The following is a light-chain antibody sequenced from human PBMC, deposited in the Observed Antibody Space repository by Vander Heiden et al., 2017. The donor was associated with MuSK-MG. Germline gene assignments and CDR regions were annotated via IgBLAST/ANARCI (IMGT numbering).Light chain of an antibody. Sequence: EIVLTQSPATLSVSPGETATLSCRASQSVTRNLAGDQQKPGQAPRLLIYGVSTRATGIHDRFSGSGSETDFTRTISSMQAEDFAGDDCQQPEVFGQGTKVDIK. CDR3: QQPEV. J-gene: IGKJ1*01. V-gene: IGKV3-15*01. CDR2: GVS. CDR1: QSVTRN.